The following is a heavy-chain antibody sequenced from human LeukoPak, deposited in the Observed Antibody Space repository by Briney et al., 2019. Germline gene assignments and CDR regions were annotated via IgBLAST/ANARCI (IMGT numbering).Heavy chain of an antibody. V-gene: IGHV1-2*02. CDR3: ARGDTAMVPLDY. J-gene: IGHJ4*02. CDR2: INPNSGGT. D-gene: IGHD5-18*01. Sequence: ASVKVSCKASGYTFTGYYMHWVRQAPGQGLEWMGWINPNSGGTNYAQKFQGRVTMTRDTSIGTAYMELSRLRSDDTAVYYCARGDTAMVPLDYWGQGTLVTVSS. CDR1: GYTFTGYY.